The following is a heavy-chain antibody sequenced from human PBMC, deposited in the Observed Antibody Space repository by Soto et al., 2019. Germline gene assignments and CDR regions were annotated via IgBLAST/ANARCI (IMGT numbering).Heavy chain of an antibody. D-gene: IGHD2-15*01. CDR3: AREVVGGDYYYYGMDV. J-gene: IGHJ6*02. V-gene: IGHV1-46*01. Sequence: ASVKVSCKASGYTFTSYYMHWVRQAPGQGLEWMGIINPSGGSTSYAQKFQGRVTMTRDTSTSTVYMELSSLRSEDTAVYYCAREVVGGDYYYYGMDVWGQGTTVTVSS. CDR1: GYTFTSYY. CDR2: INPSGGST.